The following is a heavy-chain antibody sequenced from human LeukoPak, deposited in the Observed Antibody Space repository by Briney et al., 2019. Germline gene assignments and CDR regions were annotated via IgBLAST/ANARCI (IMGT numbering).Heavy chain of an antibody. CDR2: IFYSGST. Sequence: PSETLSLTCTVSGGSISSTSYYWGWIRQPPGKGLEWIGTIFYSGSTYYYPSLKSRVTISVDTSKNQFSLKLSSVAAADTAVYYCARQFDSSGYYYFDYWGQGTLVTVSS. V-gene: IGHV4-39*01. CDR3: ARQFDSSGYYYFDY. J-gene: IGHJ4*02. D-gene: IGHD3-22*01. CDR1: GGSISSTSYY.